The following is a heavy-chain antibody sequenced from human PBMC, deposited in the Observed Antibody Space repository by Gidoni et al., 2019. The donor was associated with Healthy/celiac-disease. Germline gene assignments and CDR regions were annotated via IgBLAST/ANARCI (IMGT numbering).Heavy chain of an antibody. V-gene: IGHV3-21*01. J-gene: IGHJ4*02. Sequence: EVQLVEYGGGLVKPGGSLRLSCAASGFTFSPYSINWVRQAPGKGLVWVSFISSSSSNIYYADSVKARFTISRDNAKNSLFLQMNSLRAEDSAVYYCARSIGSSWLDYWGQGTLVTVSS. CDR1: GFTFSPYS. CDR2: ISSSSSNI. D-gene: IGHD6-13*01. CDR3: ARSIGSSWLDY.